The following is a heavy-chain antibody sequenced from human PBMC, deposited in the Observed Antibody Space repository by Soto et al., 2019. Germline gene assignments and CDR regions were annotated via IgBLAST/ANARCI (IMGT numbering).Heavy chain of an antibody. J-gene: IGHJ6*02. D-gene: IGHD4-4*01. CDR1: GCSVTSYY. Sequence: PSETLSLTCAVSGCSVTSYYWSWIRQPPGKGMEWIGYLYYSGSTSYNPSLKSRVTMSADMSKNQFSLTLTSVTAADTAVYYCARGTDYTQIASYHYGLDVWGQGTTVTVSS. CDR3: ARGTDYTQIASYHYGLDV. CDR2: LYYSGST. V-gene: IGHV4-59*02.